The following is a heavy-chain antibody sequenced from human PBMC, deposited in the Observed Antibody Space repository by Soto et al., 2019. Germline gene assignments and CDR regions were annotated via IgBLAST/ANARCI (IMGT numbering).Heavy chain of an antibody. V-gene: IGHV3-30-3*01. Sequence: QVQLVESGGCVVQPGRSLRLSCAASGFTFSTHAMHWVRQAPGKGLECVAIVSFDGSNKYYADSVKGRFTISRDNSKNTRYLQMSGLTPEDTAFYCFARDQAGITTAGGGRIDHWGQGTLVTVSS. D-gene: IGHD6-13*01. CDR2: VSFDGSNK. J-gene: IGHJ4*02. CDR1: GFTFSTHA. CDR3: ARDQAGITTAGGGRIDH.